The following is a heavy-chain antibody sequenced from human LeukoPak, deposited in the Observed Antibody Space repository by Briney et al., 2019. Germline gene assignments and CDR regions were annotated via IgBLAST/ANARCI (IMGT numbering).Heavy chain of an antibody. CDR1: GYTYTSYG. Sequence: GASVKVSCKASGYTYTSYGISWVRQAPGQALEWMGWISAYNGNTNYAQKLQGRVTMTTDTSTSTAYMELRSLRSDDTAVYYCALSGSYAPFDYWGQGTLVTVSS. V-gene: IGHV1-18*01. CDR3: ALSGSYAPFDY. CDR2: ISAYNGNT. J-gene: IGHJ4*02. D-gene: IGHD1-26*01.